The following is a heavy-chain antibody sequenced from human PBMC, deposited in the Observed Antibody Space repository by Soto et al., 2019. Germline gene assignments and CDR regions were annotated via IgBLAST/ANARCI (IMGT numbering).Heavy chain of an antibody. CDR2: ISSSSSYI. D-gene: IGHD4-17*01. Sequence: GGSLRLSCAASGFTFSSYSMNWVRQAPGKGLEWVSSISSSSSYIYYADSVKGRFTISRDNAKNSLYLQMNSLRAEDTAVYYCARDYDYGDYQDGVDAFDIWGQGTMVTVSS. J-gene: IGHJ3*02. V-gene: IGHV3-21*01. CDR1: GFTFSSYS. CDR3: ARDYDYGDYQDGVDAFDI.